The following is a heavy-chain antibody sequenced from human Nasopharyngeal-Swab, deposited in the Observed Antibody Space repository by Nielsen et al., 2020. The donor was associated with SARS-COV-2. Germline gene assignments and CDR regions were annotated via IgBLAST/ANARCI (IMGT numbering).Heavy chain of an antibody. J-gene: IGHJ5*02. CDR1: GGSISSYY. D-gene: IGHD3-10*01. CDR2: IYYSGST. CDR3: ARDLYGSGSYQPSWFDP. Sequence: SETLSLTCTVSGGSISSYYWSWIRQPPGKGLEWIAYIYYSGSTNYNPSLKSRVTISVDTSKNQFSLKLSSVTAADTAVYYCARDLYGSGSYQPSWFDPWGQGTLVTVSS. V-gene: IGHV4-59*12.